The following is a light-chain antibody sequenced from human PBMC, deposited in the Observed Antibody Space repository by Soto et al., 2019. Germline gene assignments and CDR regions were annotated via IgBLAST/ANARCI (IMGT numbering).Light chain of an antibody. CDR1: QSISNY. V-gene: IGKV1-39*01. Sequence: DIQMTQSPSSLSASVGDRVTITCRARQSISNYLNWYQLKPGKVPKLPIYAASTLQTGVPSRFSGSGSGTDFTLTISSLQPEDSASYYCQQSYSSWATFGGGTKVEIK. J-gene: IGKJ4*01. CDR3: QQSYSSWAT. CDR2: AAS.